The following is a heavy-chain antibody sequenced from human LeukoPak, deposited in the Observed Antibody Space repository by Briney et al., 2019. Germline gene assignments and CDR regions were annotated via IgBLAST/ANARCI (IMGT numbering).Heavy chain of an antibody. Sequence: GGSLRLSCAASGFTFSSYSMNRVRQAPGKGLEWVSSISSSSSYIYYANSVKGRFTISRDNAKNSLYLQMNSLRAEHTAVYYCAREVVTDYYYYGMDVWGQGTTVTVSS. V-gene: IGHV3-21*01. J-gene: IGHJ6*02. CDR3: AREVVTDYYYYGMDV. CDR2: ISSSSSYI. D-gene: IGHD3-22*01. CDR1: GFTFSSYS.